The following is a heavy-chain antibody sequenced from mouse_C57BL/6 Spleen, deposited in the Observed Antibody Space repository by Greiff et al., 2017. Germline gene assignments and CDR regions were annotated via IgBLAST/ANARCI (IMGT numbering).Heavy chain of an antibody. J-gene: IGHJ1*03. D-gene: IGHD1-1*01. CDR3: AREGDGSSYWYFDV. CDR1: GYTFTSYW. CDR2: IDPSDSET. V-gene: IGHV1-52*01. Sequence: QVQLQQPGAELVRPGSSVKLSCKASGYTFTSYWMHWVKQRPMQGLEWIGNIDPSDSETHYNQKFKDKATLTVDKSSSTAYMQLSSLTSEDSAVYYCAREGDGSSYWYFDVWGTGTTVTVAS.